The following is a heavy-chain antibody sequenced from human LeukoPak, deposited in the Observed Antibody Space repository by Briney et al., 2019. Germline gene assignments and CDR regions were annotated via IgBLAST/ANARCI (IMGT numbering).Heavy chain of an antibody. Sequence: SETLSLTCTVSGGSISSGSYYWGWIRQPPGKGLEWIGSIYYSGSTYYNPSLKSRVTISVDTSKNQFSLKLSSVTAADTAVYYCARQLGYCSSTRCYADKVDYWGQGTLVTVSS. J-gene: IGHJ4*02. D-gene: IGHD2-2*01. CDR3: ARQLGYCSSTRCYADKVDY. CDR2: IYYSGST. CDR1: GGSISSGSYY. V-gene: IGHV4-39*01.